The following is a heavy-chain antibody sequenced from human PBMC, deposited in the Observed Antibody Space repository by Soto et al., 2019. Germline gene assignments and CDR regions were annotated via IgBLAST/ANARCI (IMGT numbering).Heavy chain of an antibody. CDR3: ARGYSGYVRILYSYYGMDV. CDR2: ISSSGSTI. CDR1: GFTFSDYY. V-gene: IGHV3-11*01. D-gene: IGHD5-12*01. J-gene: IGHJ6*02. Sequence: GGSLRLSCAAPGFTFSDYYMSWIRQAPGKGLEWVSYISSSGSTIYYADSVKGRFTISRDNAKNSLYLQMNSLRAEDTAVYYCARGYSGYVRILYSYYGMDVWGQGTTVTVSS.